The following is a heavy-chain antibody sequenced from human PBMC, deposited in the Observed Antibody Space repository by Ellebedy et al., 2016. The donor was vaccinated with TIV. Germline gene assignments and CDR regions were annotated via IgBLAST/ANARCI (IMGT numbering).Heavy chain of an antibody. Sequence: ASVKVSCXASGYTFTGYYMHWVRQAPGQGLEWMGWINPNSGGTNYAQKFQGRVTMTRDTSISTAYMELSRLRSDDTAVYYCARDHSLVRDYYYGMDVWGQGTTVTVSS. J-gene: IGHJ6*02. CDR3: ARDHSLVRDYYYGMDV. CDR2: INPNSGGT. CDR1: GYTFTGYY. V-gene: IGHV1-2*02. D-gene: IGHD6-13*01.